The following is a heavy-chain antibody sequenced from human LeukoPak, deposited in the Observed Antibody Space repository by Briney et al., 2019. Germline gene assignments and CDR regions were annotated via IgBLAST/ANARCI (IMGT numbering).Heavy chain of an antibody. CDR3: ARGTRRHYDGSGYYYGEFDS. V-gene: IGHV3-7*01. CDR2: IKQDGSEK. Sequence: GGSLRLSCAASGFTFSSYWMSWVRQAPGKGLEWVANIKQDGSEKYYVDSVKGRFTISRDNAKNSLYLQMNSLRAEDTAVYYCARGTRRHYDGSGYYYGEFDSWGQGILVTVSS. J-gene: IGHJ4*02. D-gene: IGHD3-22*01. CDR1: GFTFSSYW.